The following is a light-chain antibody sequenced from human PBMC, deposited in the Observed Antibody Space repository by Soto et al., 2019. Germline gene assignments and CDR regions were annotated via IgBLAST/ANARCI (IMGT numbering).Light chain of an antibody. V-gene: IGKV3-20*01. Sequence: EIVLTQSPGTLSLSPGERATLSCRASQSVSSSYLAWYQQKPGQAPRLLIYGAFNRPTGIPDRFSGSGSGTDFTLTISRLEPEDFAVCYCQQYGSSPLRTFGGGTKVEIK. CDR1: QSVSSSY. J-gene: IGKJ4*01. CDR3: QQYGSSPLRT. CDR2: GAF.